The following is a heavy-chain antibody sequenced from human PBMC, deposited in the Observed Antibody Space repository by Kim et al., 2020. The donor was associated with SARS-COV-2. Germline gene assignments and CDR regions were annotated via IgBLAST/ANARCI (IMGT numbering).Heavy chain of an antibody. CDR1: GYTFTSYG. D-gene: IGHD3-22*01. V-gene: IGHV1-18*01. J-gene: IGHJ6*02. CDR3: ARDRPMIVVVITNYYYYGMGI. Sequence: ASVKVSCKASGYTFTSYGISWVRQAPGQGLEWMGWISAYNGNTNYAQKLQGRVTMTTDTSTSTAYMELRSLRSDDTAVYYCARDRPMIVVVITNYYYYGMGIWGQRTTVTVSS. CDR2: ISAYNGNT.